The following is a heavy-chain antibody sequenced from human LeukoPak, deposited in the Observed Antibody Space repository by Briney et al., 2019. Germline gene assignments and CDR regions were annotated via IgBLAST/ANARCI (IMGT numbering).Heavy chain of an antibody. Sequence: PGGSLRLSCAASGFTFSNYVMSWVRQAPGEGLEWVSSISSSSSYIYYADSVKGRFTISRDNAKNSLYLQMNSLRAEDTAVYYCARGGSASGAPSSFDYWGQGTLVTVS. D-gene: IGHD1-26*01. V-gene: IGHV3-21*01. CDR1: GFTFSNYV. CDR2: ISSSSSYI. J-gene: IGHJ4*02. CDR3: ARGGSASGAPSSFDY.